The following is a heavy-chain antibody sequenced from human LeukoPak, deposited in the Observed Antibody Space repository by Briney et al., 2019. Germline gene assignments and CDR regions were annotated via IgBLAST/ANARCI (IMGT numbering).Heavy chain of an antibody. Sequence: GGSLRLSCAASGFTFSSYEMNWVRRAPGKGLEWVSYISSSGSTIYYADSVKGRFTISRDNAKNSLYLQMNSLGAEDTALYYCARDRQWHYYYMDVWGKGTTVTVSS. D-gene: IGHD6-19*01. CDR2: ISSSGSTI. J-gene: IGHJ6*03. CDR1: GFTFSSYE. V-gene: IGHV3-48*03. CDR3: ARDRQWHYYYMDV.